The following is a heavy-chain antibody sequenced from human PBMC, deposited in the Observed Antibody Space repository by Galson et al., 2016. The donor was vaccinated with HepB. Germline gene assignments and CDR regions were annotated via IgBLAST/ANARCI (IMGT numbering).Heavy chain of an antibody. J-gene: IGHJ5*02. D-gene: IGHD3-10*01. Sequence: SVKVSCKVSGGTFINYAISWVRQAPGQGLEWMGGIIPMLDTANYAQKFQGRVTITADRSTSTVYMELSSLRSEDTAVYYCARGFGESGWFDPWGQGTLVTVSS. CDR1: GGTFINYA. V-gene: IGHV1-69*10. CDR2: IIPMLDTA. CDR3: ARGFGESGWFDP.